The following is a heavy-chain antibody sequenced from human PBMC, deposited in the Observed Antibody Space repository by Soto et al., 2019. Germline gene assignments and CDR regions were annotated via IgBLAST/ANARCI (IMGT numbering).Heavy chain of an antibody. CDR1: GYTFINYG. CDR3: ARYGFYAGSGRYSYGYFPSRYYAMDV. D-gene: IGHD5-18*01. CDR2: ISPYNDDT. V-gene: IGHV1-18*01. J-gene: IGHJ6*02. Sequence: QVQLVQSGTEVKKPGASVKVSCKTSGYTFINYGISWVRQAPGQGTEWMGWISPYNDDTKYAQKFQGRVTMTTDTPTRTAYMEMRSLRFDVTAIYSWARYGFYAGSGRYSYGYFPSRYYAMDVWGQGTTVTVSS.